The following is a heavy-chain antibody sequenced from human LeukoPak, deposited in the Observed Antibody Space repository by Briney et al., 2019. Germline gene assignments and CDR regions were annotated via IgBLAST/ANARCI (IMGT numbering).Heavy chain of an antibody. Sequence: GGSLRLSCAASGFTFSRYTLHWVRQAPGKGLEWVAVISYEGSNKYYADSVKGRFTISRDNSKNTLYLQMNSLRPEDTALYYCARGEGDGYNSYYYYGMDVWGQGTTVTVSS. CDR1: GFTFSRYT. CDR2: ISYEGSNK. CDR3: ARGEGDGYNSYYYYGMDV. D-gene: IGHD5-24*01. V-gene: IGHV3-30*04. J-gene: IGHJ6*02.